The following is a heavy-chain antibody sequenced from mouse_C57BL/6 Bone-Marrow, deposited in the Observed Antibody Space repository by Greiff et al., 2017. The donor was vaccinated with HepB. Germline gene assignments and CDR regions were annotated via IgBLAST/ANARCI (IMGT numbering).Heavy chain of an antibody. Sequence: VQLQESGAELARPGASVKLSCKASGYTFTSYGISWVKQRTGQGLEWIGEIYPRSGNTYYNEKFKGKATLTADKSSSTAYMELRSLTSEDSAVYFCARAGGYAMDYWGQGTSVTVSS. J-gene: IGHJ4*01. CDR2: IYPRSGNT. CDR1: GYTFTSYG. V-gene: IGHV1-81*01. CDR3: ARAGGYAMDY.